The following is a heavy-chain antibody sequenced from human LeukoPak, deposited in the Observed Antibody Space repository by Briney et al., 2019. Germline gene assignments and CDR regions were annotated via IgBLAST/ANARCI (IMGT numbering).Heavy chain of an antibody. J-gene: IGHJ4*02. Sequence: SETLSLTCTVSGGSISSYYWSWIRQPPGKGLEWIGYIYYSGSTNYNPSLKSRVTISVDTSKNQFSLKLSSVTAADTAVYYCARGDDFWSGYPRGYFDYWGQGTLVTVSS. D-gene: IGHD3-3*01. CDR2: IYYSGST. V-gene: IGHV4-59*01. CDR1: GGSISSYY. CDR3: ARGDDFWSGYPRGYFDY.